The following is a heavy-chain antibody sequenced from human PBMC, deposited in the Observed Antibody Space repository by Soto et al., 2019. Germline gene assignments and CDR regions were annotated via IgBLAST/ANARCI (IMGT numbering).Heavy chain of an antibody. D-gene: IGHD1-1*01. Sequence: QLQLQESGSGLVRPSQTLSLTCAVSGGSISSGGYSWNWIRQPPGKGLEWIGYIYHSGSTLYNPSLKRRVTISVDKSKTQFSPKLSSVTAADTAVYYCARDQLEGNWFDPWGQGTLVTVSS. CDR2: IYHSGST. CDR3: ARDQLEGNWFDP. CDR1: GGSISSGGYS. J-gene: IGHJ5*02. V-gene: IGHV4-30-2*01.